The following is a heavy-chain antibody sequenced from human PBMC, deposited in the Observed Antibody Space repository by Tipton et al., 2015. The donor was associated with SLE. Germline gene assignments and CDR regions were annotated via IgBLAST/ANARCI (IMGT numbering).Heavy chain of an antibody. CDR3: AKARYRSSGYFDY. CDR1: AVPTRRYY. D-gene: IGHD6-6*01. Sequence: TLSLTCTVSAVPTRRYYWSWIWQPPGKGLEWLGYMYNNERTKYNLSLESRVTMSVETSKNQFTLRLTSVTAADTAVYYCAKARYRSSGYFDYWGQGSLVTVSS. J-gene: IGHJ4*02. CDR2: MYNNERT. V-gene: IGHV4-59*01.